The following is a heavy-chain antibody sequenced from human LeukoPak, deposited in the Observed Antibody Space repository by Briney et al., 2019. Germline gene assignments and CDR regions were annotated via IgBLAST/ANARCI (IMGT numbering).Heavy chain of an antibody. CDR3: ARGNNWNYENWFDP. CDR1: GFTFSSYS. D-gene: IGHD1-7*01. CDR2: ISSSSSYI. V-gene: IGHV3-21*01. J-gene: IGHJ5*02. Sequence: SGGSLRLSCAASGFTFSSYSMNWVRQAPGKGLEWVSSISSSSSYIYYADSVKARFTISRDNAKNSLYLQMNSLRAEDTAVYYCARGNNWNYENWFDPWGQGTLVTVSS.